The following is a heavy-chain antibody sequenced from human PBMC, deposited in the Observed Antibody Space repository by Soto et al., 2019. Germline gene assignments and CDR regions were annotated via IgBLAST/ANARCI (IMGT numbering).Heavy chain of an antibody. CDR2: ISGSGGST. CDR1: GFTFSSYA. CDR3: AKDLVQQLVKNWFDP. D-gene: IGHD6-13*01. V-gene: IGHV3-23*01. Sequence: EVQLLESGGGLVQPGGSLRLSCAASGFTFSSYAMSWVRQAPGKGLEWVSAISGSGGSTYYADSVKGRFTISRDNSRNTLYLQMNSLRAEDTAVYYCAKDLVQQLVKNWFDPWGQGILVTVSS. J-gene: IGHJ5*02.